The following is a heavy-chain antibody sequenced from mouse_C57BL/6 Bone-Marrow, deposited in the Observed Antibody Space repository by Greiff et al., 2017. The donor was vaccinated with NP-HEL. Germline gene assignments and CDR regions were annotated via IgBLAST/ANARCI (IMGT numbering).Heavy chain of an antibody. J-gene: IGHJ4*01. CDR3: ARRPYDYYCSSYGYAMDY. Sequence: EVQGVESGGGLVKPGGSLKLSCAASGFTFSDYGMHWVRQAPEKGLEWVAYISSGSSTIYYADTVKGRFTISRDNAKNTLFLQMTSLRSEDTAMYYCARRPYDYYCSSYGYAMDYWGQGTSVTVSS. CDR2: ISSGSSTI. D-gene: IGHD1-1*01. CDR1: GFTFSDYG. V-gene: IGHV5-17*01.